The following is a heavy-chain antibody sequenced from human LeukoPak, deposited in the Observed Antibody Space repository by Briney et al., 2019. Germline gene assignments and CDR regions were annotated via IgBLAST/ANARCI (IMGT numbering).Heavy chain of an antibody. CDR1: GGPISSYY. D-gene: IGHD4-11*01. J-gene: IGHJ5*02. Sequence: SETLSLTCTVSGGPISSYYWSWIRQPPGKGLEWIGYIYYSGSTNYNPSLKSRVTISVDTSKNQFSLKLSSVTAADTAVYYCASSLIYSTPYNWFDPWGQGTLVTVSS. V-gene: IGHV4-59*01. CDR2: IYYSGST. CDR3: ASSLIYSTPYNWFDP.